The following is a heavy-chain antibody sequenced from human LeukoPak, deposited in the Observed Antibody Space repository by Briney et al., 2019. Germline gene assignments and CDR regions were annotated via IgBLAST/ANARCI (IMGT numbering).Heavy chain of an antibody. CDR1: GFTFSNFA. CDR3: AKGWGGTGRNIFDY. V-gene: IGHV3-23*01. CDR2: ISGSGATS. D-gene: IGHD1-26*01. J-gene: IGHJ4*02. Sequence: GGSLRLSCAASGFTFSNFAMSWVRLTPGKGLEWVSSISGSGATSFSADSVKGRFIISRDNSKSTLYLQMNSLRVEDTAVYYCAKGWGGTGRNIFDYWGQGTQVTVSS.